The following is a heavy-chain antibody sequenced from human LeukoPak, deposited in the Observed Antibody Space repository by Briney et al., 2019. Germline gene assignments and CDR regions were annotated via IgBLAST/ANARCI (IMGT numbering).Heavy chain of an antibody. J-gene: IGHJ1*01. Sequence: RPSETLSLTCTVSGGSISSGSYYWGWIRQPPGKGLERIGEINHSGSTNYNPSLKSRVTISVDTSKNQFSLKLSSVTAADTAVYYCADHKARGSYTTLRSVHFQHWGQGTLVTVSS. CDR1: GGSISSGSYY. CDR2: INHSGST. D-gene: IGHD1-26*01. V-gene: IGHV4-39*07. CDR3: ADHKARGSYTTLRSVHFQH.